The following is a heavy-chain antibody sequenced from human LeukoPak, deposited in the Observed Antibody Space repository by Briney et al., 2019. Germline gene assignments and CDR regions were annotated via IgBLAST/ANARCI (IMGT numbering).Heavy chain of an antibody. Sequence: SETLSLTCTVSGGSISSYYWSWIRQPPGKGLEWIGYIYYSGSTNYNPSLKSRVTISVDTSKNQFSLKLSSVTAADTAVYYCARGSSSSIAAAAGYYYMDVWGKGTTVTVPS. V-gene: IGHV4-59*01. J-gene: IGHJ6*03. CDR2: IYYSGST. D-gene: IGHD6-13*01. CDR3: ARGSSSSIAAAAGYYYMDV. CDR1: GGSISSYY.